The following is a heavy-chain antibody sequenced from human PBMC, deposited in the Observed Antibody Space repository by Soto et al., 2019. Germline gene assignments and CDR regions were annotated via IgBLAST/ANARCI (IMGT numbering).Heavy chain of an antibody. V-gene: IGHV3-11*01. CDR1: GFTLSDYY. CDR2: SSIRDTTI. J-gene: IGHJ4*02. Sequence: QVQLVESGGGLVKPGGSLRLSCAASGFTLSDYYMTWIRQAPGKGREWVWDSSIRDTTIHYADSVRGRFTVARDNAKNSLGLQMNCLRAEDTAVYYCARFREYGYYHCWGQGTLVTVSS. CDR3: ARFREYGYYHC. D-gene: IGHD3-22*01.